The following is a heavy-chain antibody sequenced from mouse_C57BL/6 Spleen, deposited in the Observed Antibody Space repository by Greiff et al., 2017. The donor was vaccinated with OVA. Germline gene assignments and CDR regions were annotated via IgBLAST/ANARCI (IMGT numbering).Heavy chain of an antibody. D-gene: IGHD1-1*01. CDR2: ISDGGSYT. V-gene: IGHV5-4*01. Sequence: EVMLVESGGGLVKPGGSLKLSCAASGFTFSSYAMSWVRQTPEKRLEWVATISDGGSYTYYPDNVKGRFTISRDNAKNNLYLQMSHLKSEDTAMYYCARDADYGSSHYFDYWGQGTTLTVSS. CDR3: ARDADYGSSHYFDY. J-gene: IGHJ2*01. CDR1: GFTFSSYA.